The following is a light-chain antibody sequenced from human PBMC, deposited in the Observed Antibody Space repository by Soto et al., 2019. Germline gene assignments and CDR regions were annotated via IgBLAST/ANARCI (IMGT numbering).Light chain of an antibody. CDR2: KDS. CDR3: QSADSSGTYVV. J-gene: IGLJ2*01. Sequence: SYELTQPPSVSVSPGQTARITCSGDALPKQYAYWYQQKPGQAPVLVIYKDSERPSGFPERFSGSSSGTTVTLTISGVQAEDEDDCYCQSADSSGTYVVFGGGTKLTVL. CDR1: ALPKQY. V-gene: IGLV3-25*02.